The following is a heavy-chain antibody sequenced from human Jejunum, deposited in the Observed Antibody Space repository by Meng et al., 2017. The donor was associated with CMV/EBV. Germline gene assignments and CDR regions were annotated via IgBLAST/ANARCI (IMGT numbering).Heavy chain of an antibody. CDR3: AKDIRGSGLFDHYYGLDV. CDR2: VIPMFATA. Sequence: RSFVISGVRQTPGQGPEWMGGVIPMFATAKYSQKLQGRVTITADESTSTAYMEVSSLRPEDTAVYYCAKDIRGSGLFDHYYGLDVWGQGTTVTVSS. D-gene: IGHD3-3*01. J-gene: IGHJ6*02. V-gene: IGHV1-69*01. CDR1: RSFV.